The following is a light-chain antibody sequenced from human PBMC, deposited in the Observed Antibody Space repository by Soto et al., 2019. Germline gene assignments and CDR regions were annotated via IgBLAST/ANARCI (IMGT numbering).Light chain of an antibody. Sequence: SYELTQPPSVSVAPGQTARITCGGNNIGSKSVHWYQKRPGQAPLLVVYDDADRPSGIPERFSGSNSGNTAALTISRVEAGDEADYYCQVWDSSSDHPKVFGTGTKVTVL. CDR2: DDA. CDR3: QVWDSSSDHPKV. J-gene: IGLJ1*01. V-gene: IGLV3-21*02. CDR1: NIGSKS.